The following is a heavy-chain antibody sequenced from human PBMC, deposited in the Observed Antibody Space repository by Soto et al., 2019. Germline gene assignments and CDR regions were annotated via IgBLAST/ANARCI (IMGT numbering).Heavy chain of an antibody. V-gene: IGHV1-46*01. CDR3: AKEFSAAAPTYVAFDN. CDR1: GYTFTSYY. CDR2: INPSGGST. D-gene: IGHD6-13*01. J-gene: IGHJ3*02. Sequence: ASVKVSCKASGYTFTSYYMHWVRQAPGQGLEWMGIINPSGGSTSYAQKFQGRVTMTRDTSTSTVYMELSSLRSEDTAVYYCAKEFSAAAPTYVAFDNWGQGTMVTVSS.